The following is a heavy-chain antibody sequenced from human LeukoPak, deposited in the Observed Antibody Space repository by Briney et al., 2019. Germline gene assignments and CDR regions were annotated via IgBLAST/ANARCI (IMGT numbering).Heavy chain of an antibody. J-gene: IGHJ6*02. Sequence: SSETLSLTCAVSGGSISSGGYSWSWIRQPPGKGLERIGYIYHSGSTYYNPSLKSRVTISVDRSKNQFSLKLSSVTAADTAVYYCARIGWYSSGWYPYGMDVWGQGTTVTVSS. D-gene: IGHD6-19*01. CDR3: ARIGWYSSGWYPYGMDV. V-gene: IGHV4-30-2*01. CDR2: IYHSGST. CDR1: GGSISSGGYS.